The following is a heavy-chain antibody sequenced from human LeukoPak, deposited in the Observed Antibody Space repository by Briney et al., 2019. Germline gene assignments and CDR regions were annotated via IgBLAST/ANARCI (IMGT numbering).Heavy chain of an antibody. CDR1: GASISGSGYY. CDR2: IYYSGST. Sequence: SETQSLTCAVSGASISGSGYYWGWIRQPPGKGLEWIGNIYYSGSTYYNASLQSRVTISIDTSKNQFSLRLKSVTAADTAMYYCAKSGGYGLIDYWGQGTLVTVSS. J-gene: IGHJ4*02. D-gene: IGHD1-26*01. V-gene: IGHV4-39*01. CDR3: AKSGGYGLIDY.